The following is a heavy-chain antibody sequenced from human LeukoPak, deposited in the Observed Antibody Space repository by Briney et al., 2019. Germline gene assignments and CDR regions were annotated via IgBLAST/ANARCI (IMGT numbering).Heavy chain of an antibody. CDR3: ARGAIVVVPATIPAFDI. CDR1: GGSISSGSYY. CDR2: IYTSGST. Sequence: SETLSLTCTVSGGSISSGSYYWSWIRQPAGKGLKWIGRIYTSGSTNYNPSLKSRVTISVDTSKNQFSLKLSSVTAADTAVYYCARGAIVVVPATIPAFDIWGQGTMVTVSS. J-gene: IGHJ3*02. V-gene: IGHV4-61*02. D-gene: IGHD2-2*02.